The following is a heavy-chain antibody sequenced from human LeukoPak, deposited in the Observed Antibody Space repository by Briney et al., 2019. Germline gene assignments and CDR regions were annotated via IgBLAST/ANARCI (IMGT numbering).Heavy chain of an antibody. Sequence: SETLSLTRTVSGGSIRPYFWGWIRQPPAKGLDWIGYIYYSGSTNYNPSLKSRVTISVDTSKNQFSLKLSSVTAADTAVYYCARDTTSDTAMSNYFDYWGQGTLVTVSS. D-gene: IGHD5-18*01. J-gene: IGHJ4*02. CDR2: IYYSGST. V-gene: IGHV4-59*01. CDR3: ARDTTSDTAMSNYFDY. CDR1: GGSIRPYF.